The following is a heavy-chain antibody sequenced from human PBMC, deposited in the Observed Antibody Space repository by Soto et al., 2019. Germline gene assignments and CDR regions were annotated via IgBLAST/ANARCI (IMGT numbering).Heavy chain of an antibody. V-gene: IGHV3-23*01. J-gene: IGHJ4*02. CDR2: ITAGGGRT. Sequence: GGSLRLSCAASGFTFSSYGMHWVRQAPGKGLEWVSSITAGGGRTYYADSVKGRFTTARDNSKNTLYLQMNSLRADDTAAYHCAKGYYYDASGYFHYWGQGILVTVSS. CDR1: GFTFSSYG. D-gene: IGHD3-22*01. CDR3: AKGYYYDASGYFHY.